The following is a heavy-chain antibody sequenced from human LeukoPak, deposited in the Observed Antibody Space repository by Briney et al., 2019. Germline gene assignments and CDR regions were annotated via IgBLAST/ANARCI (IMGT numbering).Heavy chain of an antibody. D-gene: IGHD3-22*01. Sequence: ASVKVSCKASGYTFTSYGISWVRQAPGQGREWMGWISAYNGNTNYAQKLQGRVTMTTDTSTSTAYMELRSLRSDDTAVYYCARVRSYYDSSAYDYWGQGTLATVSS. V-gene: IGHV1-18*01. CDR2: ISAYNGNT. CDR3: ARVRSYYDSSAYDY. CDR1: GYTFTSYG. J-gene: IGHJ4*02.